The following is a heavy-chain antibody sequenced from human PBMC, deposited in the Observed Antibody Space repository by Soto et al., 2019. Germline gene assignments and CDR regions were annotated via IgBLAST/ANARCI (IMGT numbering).Heavy chain of an antibody. CDR3: ARDPVTLYSSSWYPVGYYFDY. J-gene: IGHJ4*02. D-gene: IGHD6-13*01. V-gene: IGHV3-33*01. CDR2: IWYDGSNK. Sequence: EGSLRLSCAASGFTFSSYGMHWVRQAPGKGLEWVAVIWYDGSNKYYADSVKGRFTISRDNSKNTLYLQMNSLRAEDTAVYYCARDPVTLYSSSWYPVGYYFDYWGQGTLVTVSS. CDR1: GFTFSSYG.